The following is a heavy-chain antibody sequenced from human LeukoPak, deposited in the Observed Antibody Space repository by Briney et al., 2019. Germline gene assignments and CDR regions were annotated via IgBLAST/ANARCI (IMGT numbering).Heavy chain of an antibody. CDR3: ARDRWELPWSFDY. Sequence: PGGSLRLSCAASGFTFSSYSMNWVRQAPGKGLEWVSSISSSSSYIYYADSVKGRFTISRDNAKNSLYLQMNSLRAEDTAVYYCARDRWELPWSFDYWGQGTLVTASS. D-gene: IGHD1-26*01. CDR2: ISSSSSYI. CDR1: GFTFSSYS. V-gene: IGHV3-21*01. J-gene: IGHJ4*02.